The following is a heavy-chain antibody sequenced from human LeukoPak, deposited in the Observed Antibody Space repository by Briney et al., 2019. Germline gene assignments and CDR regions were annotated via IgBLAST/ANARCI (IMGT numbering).Heavy chain of an antibody. CDR1: GYTFTSYY. D-gene: IGHD6-13*01. Sequence: ASVKVSCKASGYTFTSYYMHWVRQAPGQGLECVGLINPSGGVTSYAQKFKGRVTMTRDTSTSTVYMELSSLRSEDTAVYYCARDNKERQLGGYWGQGTLVTVSS. CDR2: INPSGGVT. CDR3: ARDNKERQLGGY. V-gene: IGHV1-46*01. J-gene: IGHJ4*02.